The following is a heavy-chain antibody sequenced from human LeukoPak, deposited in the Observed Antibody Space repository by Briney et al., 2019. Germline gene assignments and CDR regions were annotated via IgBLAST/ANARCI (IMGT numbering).Heavy chain of an antibody. CDR3: AKRYCTSASCSCFGY. CDR1: GFTFSSYA. V-gene: IGHV3-23*01. D-gene: IGHD2-2*01. CDR2: ISGSGGST. J-gene: IGHJ4*02. Sequence: GGSLRLSCAASGFTFSSYAMSWVHQAPGEGLEWVSAISGSGGSTDYADSVKGRFTISRDNSKNTLYLQMDSLRAGDTAVYYCAKRYCTSASCSCFGYWGQGTLVTVSS.